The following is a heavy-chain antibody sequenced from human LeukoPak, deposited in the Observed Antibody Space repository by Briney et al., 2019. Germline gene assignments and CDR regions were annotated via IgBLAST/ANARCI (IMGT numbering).Heavy chain of an antibody. CDR1: GGSIINNY. J-gene: IGHJ4*02. CDR2: IYHNGAT. D-gene: IGHD5-18*01. Sequence: SETLSLTCTVSGGSIINNYWKWIRQSPGKGLEWIGYIYHNGATNYNPSLKGRVTISLDTSKSQFSLKLSSVTAADTAVYYCARDPSRYSYHDYWGQGTLVTVSS. CDR3: ARDPSRYSYHDY. V-gene: IGHV4-59*01.